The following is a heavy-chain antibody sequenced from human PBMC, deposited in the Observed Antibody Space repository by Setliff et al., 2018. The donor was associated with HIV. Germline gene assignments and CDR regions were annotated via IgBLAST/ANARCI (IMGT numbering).Heavy chain of an antibody. D-gene: IGHD3-22*01. CDR2: ISGSGGT. CDR3: ARVTDSSVPPGANWFDP. CDR1: GYTFTDYA. Sequence: ASVKVSCKTSGYTFTDYAIHWVRQAPGERLEWMGWISGSGGTKYSQKFQDRVTITRDTSTSTAYMELRSLRSDDTAVYYCARVTDSSVPPGANWFDPWGQGTLVTVSS. J-gene: IGHJ5*02. V-gene: IGHV1-3*01.